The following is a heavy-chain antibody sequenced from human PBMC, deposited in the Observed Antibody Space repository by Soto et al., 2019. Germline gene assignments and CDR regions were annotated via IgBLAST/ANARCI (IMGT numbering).Heavy chain of an antibody. V-gene: IGHV4-4*07. CDR3: ATVYSRPYYYYYAMDV. J-gene: IGHJ6*02. D-gene: IGHD6-13*01. Sequence: PSETLSLTCTVSGGSISSYYWSWIRQPAGKGLEWIGRIYTSGSTNYNPSLKSRVTMSVDTSKNQFSLKLSSVTAADTAVYYCATVYSRPYYYYYAMDVWGQGTTVTVSS. CDR2: IYTSGST. CDR1: GGSISSYY.